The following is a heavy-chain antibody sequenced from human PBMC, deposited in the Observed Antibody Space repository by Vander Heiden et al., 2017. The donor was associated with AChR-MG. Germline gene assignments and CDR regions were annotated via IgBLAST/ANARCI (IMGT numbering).Heavy chain of an antibody. Sequence: QLQLQESGPGLVKPSETLSLTCTVSGGSISSSSYYWGWIRQPPGKGLEWIGSIYYSGSTYYNPSLKSRVTISVDTSKNQFSLKLSSVTAADTAVYYCARRDRGGSGKSYWGQGTLVTVSS. D-gene: IGHD3-10*01. CDR1: GGSISSSSYY. CDR2: IYYSGST. V-gene: IGHV4-39*01. J-gene: IGHJ4*02. CDR3: ARRDRGGSGKSY.